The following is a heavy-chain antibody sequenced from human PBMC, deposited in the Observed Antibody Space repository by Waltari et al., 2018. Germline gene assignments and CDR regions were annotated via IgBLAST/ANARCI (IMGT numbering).Heavy chain of an antibody. CDR1: GGSINNYF. V-gene: IGHV4-59*08. CDR2: IRYTGNT. CDR3: ARWDSPGRYFGD. J-gene: IGHJ4*02. D-gene: IGHD1-20*01. Sequence: QVQLQESGPGLVKPSETLSLTCSVSGGSINNYFWNWIRQPPRKGLQLIGYIRYTGNTKCNPSLKSRVTMAVDASKSQFSLRLTSVSATDTAVYFCARWDSPGRYFGDWGQGTPVTVSS.